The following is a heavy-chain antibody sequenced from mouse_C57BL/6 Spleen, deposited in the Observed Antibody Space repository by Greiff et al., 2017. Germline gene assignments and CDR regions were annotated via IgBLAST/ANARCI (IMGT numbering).Heavy chain of an antibody. J-gene: IGHJ2*01. CDR3: ARVGLTEYYFDY. CDR1: GYSITSGYY. V-gene: IGHV3-6*01. Sequence: VQLKESGPGLVKPSQSLSLTCSVTGYSITSGYYWNWIRQFPGNKLEWMGYISYDGSNNYNPSLKNRISITRDTSKNQFFLKLNSVTTEDTATYYCARVGLTEYYFDYWGQGTTLTVSS. CDR2: ISYDGSN. D-gene: IGHD4-1*01.